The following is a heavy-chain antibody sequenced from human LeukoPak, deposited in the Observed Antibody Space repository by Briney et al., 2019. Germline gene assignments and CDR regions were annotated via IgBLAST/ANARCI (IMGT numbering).Heavy chain of an antibody. Sequence: GSSVKVSCKASGGTFSSYTINWVRQAPGQGLEWMGRIIPILGIANYAQKFQGRVTITADKSTSTAYMELSSPRSEDTAVYYCARGGAIVVVPAAELRFDPWGQGTLVTVSS. CDR1: GGTFSSYT. CDR3: ARGGAIVVVPAAELRFDP. V-gene: IGHV1-69*02. J-gene: IGHJ5*02. CDR2: IIPILGIA. D-gene: IGHD2-2*01.